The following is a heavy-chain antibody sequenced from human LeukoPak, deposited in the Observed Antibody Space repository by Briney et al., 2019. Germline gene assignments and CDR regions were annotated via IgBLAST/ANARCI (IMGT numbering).Heavy chain of an antibody. CDR1: GGSISSGGYY. CDR2: IYYSGST. V-gene: IGHV4-31*03. Sequence: PSETLSLTCTVSGGSISSGGYYWSWIRQHPGKGLEWIGYIYYSGSTYYNPSLKSRVTISVDTSKNQFSLKLSSVTAADTAVYYCARLNGVTMVRGVSQGETDYWGQGTLVTVSS. D-gene: IGHD3-10*01. CDR3: ARLNGVTMVRGVSQGETDY. J-gene: IGHJ4*02.